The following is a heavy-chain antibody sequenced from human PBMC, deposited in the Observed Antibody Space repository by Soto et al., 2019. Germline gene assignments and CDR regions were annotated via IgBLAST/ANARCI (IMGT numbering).Heavy chain of an antibody. J-gene: IGHJ4*02. CDR3: AKSHYYGSGSYPLPDD. Sequence: HPGGSLRLSCAASGFTFSSYAMSWVRQAPGKGLEWVSAISGSGGSTYYADSVKGRFTISRDNSKNTLYLQMNSLRAEDTAVYYCAKSHYYGSGSYPLPDDWGQGTLVTVSS. CDR1: GFTFSSYA. CDR2: ISGSGGST. D-gene: IGHD3-10*01. V-gene: IGHV3-23*01.